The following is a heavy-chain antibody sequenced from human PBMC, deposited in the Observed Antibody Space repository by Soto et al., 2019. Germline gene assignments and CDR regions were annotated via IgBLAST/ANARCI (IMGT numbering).Heavy chain of an antibody. D-gene: IGHD3-10*01. CDR1: GGSISSYY. CDR2: IYYTGST. Sequence: SETLSLTCTVSGGSISSYYWSWFRQPPGKGLEWIGYIYYTGSTNYNPSLKSRVTISVDTSKNQFSLKLSSVTAADTAVYYCARGLNYYGSGSYFTYYSYMDVWGKGTTVTVSS. J-gene: IGHJ6*03. V-gene: IGHV4-59*01. CDR3: ARGLNYYGSGSYFTYYSYMDV.